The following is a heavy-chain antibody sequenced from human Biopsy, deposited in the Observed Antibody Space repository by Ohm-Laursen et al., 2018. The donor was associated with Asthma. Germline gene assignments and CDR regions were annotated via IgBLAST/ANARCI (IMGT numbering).Heavy chain of an antibody. CDR1: GFTVSRDH. CDR3: ARGDSSGWSHCYFDY. Sequence: SLRLSCAASGFTVSRDHMFWVRQAPGKGLEWVSVIYSGGTSDTADSARGRFTISRDFYKNTLYLQMDSLRAEDTAVYYCARGDSSGWSHCYFDYWGQGTLVTVSS. CDR2: IYSGGTS. V-gene: IGHV3-53*01. J-gene: IGHJ4*02. D-gene: IGHD6-19*01.